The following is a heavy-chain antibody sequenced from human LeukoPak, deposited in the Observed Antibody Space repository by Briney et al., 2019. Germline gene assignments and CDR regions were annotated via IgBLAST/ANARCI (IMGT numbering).Heavy chain of an antibody. D-gene: IGHD3-10*02. J-gene: IGHJ6*02. CDR3: AKDLNVGRYYYYGMDV. V-gene: IGHV3-30*18. CDR1: GFTFSSCG. Sequence: GGSLRLSCAASGFTFSSCGMHWVRQTPGKGLEWVAVLSYDGGNKYYADSVKGRFTISRDNSKNTLYLQMNSLRPEDTAVYYCAKDLNVGRYYYYGMDVWGQGTTVTVSS. CDR2: LSYDGGNK.